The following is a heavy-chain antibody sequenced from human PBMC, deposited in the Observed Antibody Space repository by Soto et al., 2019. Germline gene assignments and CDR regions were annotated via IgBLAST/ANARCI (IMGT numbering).Heavy chain of an antibody. CDR1: GGTFSSYA. V-gene: IGHV1-69*13. J-gene: IGHJ6*02. Sequence: SVKVSCKASGGTFSSYAISWVRQAPGQGLEWMGGIIPIFGTANYAQKFQGRVTITADESTSTAYMELSSLRSEDTAVYYCASLKHYDGWSGYPFDYKYYYYGMDVXG. CDR2: IIPIFGTA. CDR3: ASLKHYDGWSGYPFDYKYYYYGMDV. D-gene: IGHD3-3*01.